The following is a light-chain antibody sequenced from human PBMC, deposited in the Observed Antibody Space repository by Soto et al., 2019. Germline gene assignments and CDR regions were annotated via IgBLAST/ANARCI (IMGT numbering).Light chain of an antibody. J-gene: IGKJ1*01. V-gene: IGKV1-33*01. CDR2: DAS. Sequence: DIQMAQSPSSLSASVGDRVTSSCQASQNINNYLNWYQQKPGRAPKLLIYDASNLEAGVPSRFRGSGSGTEFILTISSLQPDDFATYHCQHYGGVWTFGQGTKVDIK. CDR3: QHYGGVWT. CDR1: QNINNY.